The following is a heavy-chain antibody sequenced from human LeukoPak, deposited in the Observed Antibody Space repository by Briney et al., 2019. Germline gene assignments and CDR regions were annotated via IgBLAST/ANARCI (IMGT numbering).Heavy chain of an antibody. CDR1: GGSFIGYY. Sequence: PSETLSLTCAVYGGSFIGYYWSWIRQPPGKGLEWIGEINHSGSTNYNPSLKSRVTILVDTSKNQFSLKLSSVTAADTAVYYCARHWTGYYNVRGYYFDYWGQGTLVTVSS. D-gene: IGHD3/OR15-3a*01. J-gene: IGHJ4*02. V-gene: IGHV4-34*01. CDR2: INHSGST. CDR3: ARHWTGYYNVRGYYFDY.